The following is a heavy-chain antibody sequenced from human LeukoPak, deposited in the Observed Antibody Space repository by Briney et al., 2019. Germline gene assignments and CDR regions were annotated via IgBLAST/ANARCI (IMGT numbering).Heavy chain of an antibody. CDR2: IIPILGIA. CDR3: ARVATVTGLRVDNWFDP. CDR1: GGTFSSYT. Sequence: SVKVSCKASGGTFSSYTISWVRQAPGQGLEWMGRIIPILGIANYAQKFQGRVTITADKSTSTAYMELSSLRSEDTAVYYCARVATVTGLRVDNWFDPWDQGALVTVSS. V-gene: IGHV1-69*02. D-gene: IGHD4-17*01. J-gene: IGHJ5*02.